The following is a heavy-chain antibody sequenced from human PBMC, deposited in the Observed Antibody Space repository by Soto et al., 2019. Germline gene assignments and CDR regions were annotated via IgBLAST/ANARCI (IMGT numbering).Heavy chain of an antibody. J-gene: IGHJ6*02. CDR3: ARDQNIVVVVAAPYYYYGMDV. CDR2: ISSSSSYI. Sequence: GGSLRLSCAASGFTFSSYSMNWVRQAPGKGLEWVSSISSSSSYIYYADSVKGRFTISRDNAKNSLYLQMNSLRAEDTAVYYCARDQNIVVVVAAPYYYYGMDVWGQGTTVTAP. V-gene: IGHV3-21*01. CDR1: GFTFSSYS. D-gene: IGHD2-15*01.